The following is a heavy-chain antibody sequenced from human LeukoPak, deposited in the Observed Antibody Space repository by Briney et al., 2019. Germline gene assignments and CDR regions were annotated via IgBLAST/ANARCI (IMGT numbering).Heavy chain of an antibody. CDR1: GGSFSGYY. J-gene: IGHJ5*02. CDR3: ASLYSSSSFWFDP. V-gene: IGHV4-34*01. CDR2: INHSGST. Sequence: SSETLSLTCAVYGGSFSGYYWSWIRQPPGKGLEWIGEINHSGSTNYNPSLKSRVTISVDTSKNQFSLKLSSVTAADTAVYYCASLYSSSSFWFDPWGQGTLVTVSS. D-gene: IGHD6-6*01.